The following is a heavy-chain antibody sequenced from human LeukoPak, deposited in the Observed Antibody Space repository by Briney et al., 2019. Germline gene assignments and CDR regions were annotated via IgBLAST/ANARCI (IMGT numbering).Heavy chain of an antibody. CDR2: ITGSGGNT. CDR1: GFTFSNYA. CDR3: AKWGDYDVLTGYYVSDY. D-gene: IGHD3-9*01. J-gene: IGHJ4*02. Sequence: GASLRLSCAASGFTFSNYAMSWVRQAPGKGLEWVSAITGSGGNTYYADSVKGRFTIPRDNSRNTVFLQMNSLRAEDTAVYYCAKWGDYDVLTGYYVSDYWGQGTLVTVSS. V-gene: IGHV3-23*01.